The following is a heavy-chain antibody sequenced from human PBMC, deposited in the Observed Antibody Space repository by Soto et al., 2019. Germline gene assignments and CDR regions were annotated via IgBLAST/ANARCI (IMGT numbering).Heavy chain of an antibody. CDR2: VYYSGTT. CDR3: ARMSYFYDKWYFDL. CDR1: GASINNNDYY. Sequence: GPGPCVSSETLSLTCTVSGASINNNDYYWSWIRQTPGKGLEWIGYVYYSGTTDYIPSLKSRLSMSIDKSQNQFTLKLNSVTAADTATYYCARMSYFYDKWYFDLWGRGTLVTVSS. J-gene: IGHJ2*01. V-gene: IGHV4-30-4*01. D-gene: IGHD3-22*01.